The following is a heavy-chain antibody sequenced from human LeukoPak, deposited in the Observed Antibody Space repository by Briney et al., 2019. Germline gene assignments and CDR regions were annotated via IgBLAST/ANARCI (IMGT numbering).Heavy chain of an antibody. CDR2: ISYSGST. D-gene: IGHD6-13*01. J-gene: IGHJ4*02. CDR3: ARDRTSSSWST. Sequence: SETLSLTCTVSGGSISSSSYYWGWIRQPPGKGLEWIGYISYSGSTYYNPSLKSRVTISIDTSKNQFSLKVSSVTAADTAVYFCARDRTSSSWSTWGQGTLVTVSS. V-gene: IGHV4-30-4*08. CDR1: GGSISSSSYY.